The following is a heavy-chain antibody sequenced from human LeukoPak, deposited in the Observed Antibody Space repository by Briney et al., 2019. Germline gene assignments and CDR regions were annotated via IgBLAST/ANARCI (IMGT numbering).Heavy chain of an antibody. CDR2: INHSGST. CDR3: ARAYGSGSPIDY. D-gene: IGHD3-10*01. V-gene: IGHV4-34*01. CDR1: GGSFSGYY. Sequence: SETLSLTCAVYGGSFSGYYWSWIRQPPGKGLEWIGEINHSGSTNYNPSLKSRVTISVDTSRNQFSLKLSSVTAADTAVYYCARAYGSGSPIDYWGQGTLVTVSS. J-gene: IGHJ4*02.